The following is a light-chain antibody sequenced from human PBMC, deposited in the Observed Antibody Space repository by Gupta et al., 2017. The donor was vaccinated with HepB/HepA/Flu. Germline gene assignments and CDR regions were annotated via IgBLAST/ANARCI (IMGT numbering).Light chain of an antibody. CDR1: QSLVYSDGNTY. CDR3: RQGTHWPPWT. Sequence: DVVMTQSPLSLPVTLGQPDSISCRSSQSLVYSDGNTYLNWFQQRPGQSPRRLIYKVSNRDPGVPDRFSGSGSGTDFTLKISRVEAEDVGVYYCRQGTHWPPWTFGQGTKVEIK. V-gene: IGKV2-30*01. CDR2: KVS. J-gene: IGKJ1*01.